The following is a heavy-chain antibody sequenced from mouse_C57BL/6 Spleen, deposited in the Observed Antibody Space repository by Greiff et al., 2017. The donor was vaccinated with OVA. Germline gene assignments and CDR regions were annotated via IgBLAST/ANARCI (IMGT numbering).Heavy chain of an antibody. CDR2: ISYDGSN. V-gene: IGHV3-6*01. D-gene: IGHD2-14*01. CDR3: AREEVRDSMDY. J-gene: IGHJ4*01. Sequence: EVKLLESGPGLVKPSQSLSLTCSVTGYSITSGYYWNWIRQFPGNKLEWMGYISYDGSNNYNPSLKNRISITRDTSKNQFFLKLNSVTTEDTATYYCAREEVRDSMDYWGQGTSVTVSS. CDR1: GYSITSGYY.